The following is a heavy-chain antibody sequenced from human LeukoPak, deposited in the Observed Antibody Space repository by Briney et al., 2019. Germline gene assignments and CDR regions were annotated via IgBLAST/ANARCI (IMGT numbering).Heavy chain of an antibody. J-gene: IGHJ6*02. Sequence: PSETLSLTCAVSGGSISSGGYSWSWIRQPPGKGLEWIGYIYHSGSTYYNPSLKSRVTISVDRSKNQFSLKLSSVTAADTAVYYCARDRVARGSYGMDVWGQGTTVTVSS. CDR2: IYHSGST. V-gene: IGHV4-30-2*01. CDR1: GGSISSGGYS. CDR3: ARDRVARGSYGMDV. D-gene: IGHD2-15*01.